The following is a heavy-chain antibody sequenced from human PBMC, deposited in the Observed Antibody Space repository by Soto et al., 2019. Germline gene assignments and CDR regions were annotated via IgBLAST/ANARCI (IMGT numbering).Heavy chain of an antibody. Sequence: SETLSLTCTVSGGSISSSRCHWGWIRQPPGKGLEWIASIKYSGTTFYNPSLKSRVTISVDTSKNQFSLKLSSVTAADTAVYYCARDNYYDSSGYYGGYYYYYGMDVWGQGTTVTVSS. CDR1: GGSISSSRCH. CDR3: ARDNYYDSSGYYGGYYYYYGMDV. J-gene: IGHJ6*02. CDR2: IKYSGTT. V-gene: IGHV4-39*07. D-gene: IGHD3-22*01.